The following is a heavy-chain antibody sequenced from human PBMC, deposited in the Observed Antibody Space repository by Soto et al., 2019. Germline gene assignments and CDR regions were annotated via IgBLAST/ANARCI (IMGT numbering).Heavy chain of an antibody. CDR3: ARDDRREGDGGMDV. V-gene: IGHV4-30-2*01. Sequence: QLQLQESGSGLVKPSQTLSLTCAVSGGSISSGGYSWSWIRQPPGKCLEWIGYIYHSGSTYYNPSLKSRVTISVDRSKNQFSLKLSSVTAADTAVYYCARDDRREGDGGMDVLGQGTTVTVAS. CDR2: IYHSGST. CDR1: GGSISSGGYS. J-gene: IGHJ6*02. D-gene: IGHD3-16*01.